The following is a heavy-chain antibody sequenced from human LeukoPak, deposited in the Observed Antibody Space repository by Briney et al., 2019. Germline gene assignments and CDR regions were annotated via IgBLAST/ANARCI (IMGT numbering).Heavy chain of an antibody. V-gene: IGHV4-31*03. CDR3: ASRGVATVSLDY. D-gene: IGHD5-12*01. J-gene: IGHJ4*02. CDR2: IYYSGST. CDR1: GGSISGGGYS. Sequence: SQTLSLTCTVSGGSISGGGYSWSWIRQHPGKGLEWIGYIYYSGSTYYNPSLKSRVTISVDTSKNQFSLKLSSVTAADTAVYYCASRGVATVSLDYWGQGTLVTVSS.